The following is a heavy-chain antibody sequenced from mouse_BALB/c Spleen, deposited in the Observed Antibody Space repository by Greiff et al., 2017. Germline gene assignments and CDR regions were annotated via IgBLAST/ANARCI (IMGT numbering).Heavy chain of an antibody. J-gene: IGHJ2*01. Sequence: EVQVVESGAELVKPGASVKLSCTASGFNIKDTYMHWVKQRPEQGLEWIGRIDPANGNTKYDPKFQGKATITADTSSNTAYLQLSSLTSEDTAVYYCARGGQRGYFDYWGQGTTLTVSS. D-gene: IGHD3-3*01. V-gene: IGHV14-3*02. CDR1: GFNIKDTY. CDR2: IDPANGNT. CDR3: ARGGQRGYFDY.